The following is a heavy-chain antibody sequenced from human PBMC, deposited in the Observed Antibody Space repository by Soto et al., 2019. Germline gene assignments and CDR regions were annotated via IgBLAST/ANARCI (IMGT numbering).Heavy chain of an antibody. Sequence: SETLSLTCAVSGGSISSGGYSWSWIRQPPGKGLEWIGYIYRSGSTYYNPSLKSRVTISVDRSKNQFSLKLSSVTAADTAVYYCARGGTILTGYMDYYYGMDVWGQGTTVTVSS. J-gene: IGHJ6*02. CDR2: IYRSGST. V-gene: IGHV4-30-2*01. CDR1: GGSISSGGYS. D-gene: IGHD3-9*01. CDR3: ARGGTILTGYMDYYYGMDV.